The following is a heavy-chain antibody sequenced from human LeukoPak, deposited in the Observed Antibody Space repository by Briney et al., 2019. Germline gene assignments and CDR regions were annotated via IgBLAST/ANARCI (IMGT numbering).Heavy chain of an antibody. CDR3: ARDGERYCSSTSCHGDY. CDR1: GYTFTSYG. J-gene: IGHJ4*02. V-gene: IGHV1-18*01. CDR2: MSAYNGNT. Sequence: ASVKVSCKASGYTFTSYGISWVRQAPGQGLEWMGWMSAYNGNTNYAQKLQGRVTMTTDTSTSTAYMELRSLRSDDTAVYYCARDGERYCSSTSCHGDYWGKGTRVTVSS. D-gene: IGHD2-2*01.